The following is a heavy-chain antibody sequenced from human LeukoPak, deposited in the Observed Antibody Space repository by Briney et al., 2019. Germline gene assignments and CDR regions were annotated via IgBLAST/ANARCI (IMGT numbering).Heavy chain of an antibody. CDR1: GFTFSSYW. CDR3: AREYYYGSELRGYYYYYMDV. V-gene: IGHV3-7*03. CDR2: IKQDGSEK. D-gene: IGHD3-10*01. Sequence: GGSLRLSCAASGFTFSSYWMSWVRQAPGKGLEWVANIKQDGSEKYYVDSVKGRFTISRDNAKNSLYLQMNSLKTEDTAVYYCAREYYYGSELRGYYYYYMDVWGKGTTVTVSS. J-gene: IGHJ6*03.